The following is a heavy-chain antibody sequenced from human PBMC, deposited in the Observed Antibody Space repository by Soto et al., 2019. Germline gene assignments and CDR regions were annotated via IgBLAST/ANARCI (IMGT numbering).Heavy chain of an antibody. CDR3: ARVPLGGNSWPGGFDY. D-gene: IGHD2-21*02. J-gene: IGHJ4*02. V-gene: IGHV1-46*01. CDR1: GYTFTSYY. Sequence: GVSLKVSCKASGYTFTSYYMHWVRQAPGQGLEWMGIINPSGGSTSYAQKFQGRVTMTRDTSTSTVYMELSSLRSEDTAVYYCARVPLGGNSWPGGFDYWGQGTLVTVSS. CDR2: INPSGGST.